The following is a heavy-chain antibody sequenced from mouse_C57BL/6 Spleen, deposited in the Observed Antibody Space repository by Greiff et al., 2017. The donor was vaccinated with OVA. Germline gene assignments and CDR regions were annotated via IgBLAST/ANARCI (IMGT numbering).Heavy chain of an antibody. CDR3: AREGGYSNFGDFDV. J-gene: IGHJ1*03. V-gene: IGHV5-16*01. Sequence: EVQVVESEGGLVQPGSSMKLSCTASGFTFSDYYMAWVRQVPEKGLEWVANINYDGSSTYYLDSLKSRFIISRDNAKNILYLQMSSLKSEDTATYYCAREGGYSNFGDFDVWGTGTTVTVSS. CDR1: GFTFSDYY. CDR2: INYDGSST. D-gene: IGHD2-5*01.